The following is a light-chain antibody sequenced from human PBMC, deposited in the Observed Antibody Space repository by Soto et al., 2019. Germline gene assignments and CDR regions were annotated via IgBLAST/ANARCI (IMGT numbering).Light chain of an antibody. V-gene: IGLV2-23*02. Sequence: QSVLTQPASVSGSPGQSITISCTGTSSDVGSYNYVSWYQQHPGKAPKLMIYDVSNRPSGVSNRFSGSKSGNTASLTISGLQAEDEADYYCCSYAGSSTFVYVFGTGTKVTVL. CDR2: DVS. J-gene: IGLJ1*01. CDR3: CSYAGSSTFVYV. CDR1: SSDVGSYNY.